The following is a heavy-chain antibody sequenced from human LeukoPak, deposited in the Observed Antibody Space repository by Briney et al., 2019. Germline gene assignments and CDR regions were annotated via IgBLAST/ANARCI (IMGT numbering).Heavy chain of an antibody. Sequence: PGGSLRLSCAASGFTFSTYWMHWVRQVPGKGLVWVSRINSDGSSTVHADSVRGRFTISRDNAKNTLYPQMNSLRAEDTAVYYCAAVAGTFYFDYWGQGTLVTVSS. CDR1: GFTFSTYW. V-gene: IGHV3-74*01. CDR3: AAVAGTFYFDY. CDR2: INSDGSST. D-gene: IGHD6-19*01. J-gene: IGHJ4*02.